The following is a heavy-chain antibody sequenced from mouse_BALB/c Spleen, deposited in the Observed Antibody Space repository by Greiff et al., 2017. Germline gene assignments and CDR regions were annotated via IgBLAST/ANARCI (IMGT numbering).Heavy chain of an antibody. CDR3: ARGLGRAWFAY. Sequence: EVKVVESGGGLVKPGGSLKLSCAASGFTFSDYYMYWVRQTPEKRLEWVATISDGGSYTYYPDSVKGRFTISRDNAKNNLYLQMSSLKSEDTAMYYCARGLGRAWFAYWGQGTLVTVSA. CDR2: ISDGGSYT. V-gene: IGHV5-4*02. J-gene: IGHJ3*01. D-gene: IGHD4-1*01. CDR1: GFTFSDYY.